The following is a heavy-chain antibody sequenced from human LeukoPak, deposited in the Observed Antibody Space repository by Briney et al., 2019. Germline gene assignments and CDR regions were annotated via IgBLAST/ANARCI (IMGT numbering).Heavy chain of an antibody. V-gene: IGHV3-64*01. D-gene: IGHD3-22*01. J-gene: IGHJ1*01. CDR3: ATYYYDSGGFHFLH. Sequence: GGSLRLSCAASGFTFRSYGMHWVRQAPGKGLEYVSAISSNGGRTYYANSVKGRFTISRDNSRNTLYLQMGSLRAEDMAVYYCATYYYDSGGFHFLHWGQGTLVTVSS. CDR2: ISSNGGRT. CDR1: GFTFRSYG.